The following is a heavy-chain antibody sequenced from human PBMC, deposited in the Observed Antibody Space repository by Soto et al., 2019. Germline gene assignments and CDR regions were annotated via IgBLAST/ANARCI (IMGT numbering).Heavy chain of an antibody. CDR1: GGSFSGYY. CDR3: ARVGVVVPAAENYYYYYMDV. D-gene: IGHD2-2*01. J-gene: IGHJ6*03. V-gene: IGHV4-34*01. Sequence: SETLSLTCAVYGGSFSGYYWSWIRQPPGKGLEWIGEINHSGSTNYNPSLKSRVTISVDTSKNQFSLKLSSVTAADTAVYYCARVGVVVPAAENYYYYYMDVWGKGTTVTVSS. CDR2: INHSGST.